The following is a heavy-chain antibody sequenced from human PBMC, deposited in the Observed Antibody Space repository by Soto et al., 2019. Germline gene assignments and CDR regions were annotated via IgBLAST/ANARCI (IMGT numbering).Heavy chain of an antibody. CDR2: IIPMFGTA. Sequence: QVQLVQSGAEVKKPESSVQVSCKALGGTFSTYAISWVRQAPGQGLEWMGGIIPMFGTANYVQRFQDRVSIDADESTNTVCMELSSLRSEYTAVYFCASGIQLWLRRINNGYSGWGQGTLVTVSS. D-gene: IGHD5-18*01. J-gene: IGHJ4*02. CDR1: GGTFSTYA. V-gene: IGHV1-69*12. CDR3: ASGIQLWLRRINNGYSG.